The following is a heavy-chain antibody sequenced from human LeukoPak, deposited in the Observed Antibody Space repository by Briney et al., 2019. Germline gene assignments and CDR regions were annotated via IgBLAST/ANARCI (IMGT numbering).Heavy chain of an antibody. CDR2: IYYSGST. CDR1: GGSISSSSYY. Sequence: PSETLSLTCTVSGGSISSSSYYWGWIRQPPRKGLEWIGSIYYSGSTYYNPSLKSRVTISVDTSKNQFSLKLSSVTAADTAVYYCPRDSVVDTAMDSYYYYMDVWGKGTTVTVSS. V-gene: IGHV4-39*07. J-gene: IGHJ6*03. CDR3: PRDSVVDTAMDSYYYYMDV. D-gene: IGHD5-18*01.